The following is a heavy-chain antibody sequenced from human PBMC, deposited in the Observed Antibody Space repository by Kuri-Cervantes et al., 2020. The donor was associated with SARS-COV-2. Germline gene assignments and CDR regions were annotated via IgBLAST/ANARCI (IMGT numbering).Heavy chain of an antibody. D-gene: IGHD2-2*01. Sequence: GGSLRLSCAASGFTFSSYGMHWVRQAPGKGLEWVAVIWYDGSNKYYADSVKGRFTISRDNAKNSLYLQMNSLRAEDTAVYYCARRRSGYCSSTSCYENYYYYYGMDVWGQGTTVTVSS. CDR3: ARRRSGYCSSTSCYENYYYYYGMDV. J-gene: IGHJ6*02. V-gene: IGHV3-33*08. CDR2: IWYDGSNK. CDR1: GFTFSSYG.